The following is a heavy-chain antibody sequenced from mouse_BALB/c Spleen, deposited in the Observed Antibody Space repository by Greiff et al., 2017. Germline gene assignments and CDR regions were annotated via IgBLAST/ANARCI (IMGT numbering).Heavy chain of an antibody. CDR1: GYTFTSYY. Sequence: VQLQQSGAELVKPGASVKLSCKASGYTFTSYYMYWVKQRPGQGLEWIGEINPSNGGTNFNEKFKSKATLTVDKSSSTAYMQLSSLTSEDSAVYYCTGGNYEWFAYWGQGTLVTVSA. V-gene: IGHV1S81*02. J-gene: IGHJ3*01. CDR3: TGGNYEWFAY. D-gene: IGHD1-1*02. CDR2: INPSNGGT.